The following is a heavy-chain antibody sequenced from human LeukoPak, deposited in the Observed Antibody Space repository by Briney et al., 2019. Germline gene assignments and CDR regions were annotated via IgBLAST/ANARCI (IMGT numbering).Heavy chain of an antibody. V-gene: IGHV1-2*02. D-gene: IGHD1-26*01. CDR3: AKIGVSGSYSDFDS. J-gene: IGHJ4*02. CDR1: GYTFTDYF. CDR2: IDPRNGGT. Sequence: GASVKVSCKPSGYTFTDYFTHWVRQAPGQGLEWMGWIDPRNGGTRYAQNFQGRVTMTRDTSISTAYMELASLTSDDTAMYYCAKIGVSGSYSDFDSWGQGTLVTVSS.